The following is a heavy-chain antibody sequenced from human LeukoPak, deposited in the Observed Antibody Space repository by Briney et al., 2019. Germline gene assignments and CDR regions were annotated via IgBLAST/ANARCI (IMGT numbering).Heavy chain of an antibody. CDR2: VYYTGST. Sequence: SETLSLTCTVSGGSISNYYWSWIRQPPGKGLEWIGYVYYTGSTNYHPSLKSRVTISVDTSKNQHSLKLSSVTAADTAVYYCARHPLGYWGQGILVTVSS. J-gene: IGHJ4*02. CDR3: ARHPLGY. CDR1: GGSISNYY. V-gene: IGHV4-59*08.